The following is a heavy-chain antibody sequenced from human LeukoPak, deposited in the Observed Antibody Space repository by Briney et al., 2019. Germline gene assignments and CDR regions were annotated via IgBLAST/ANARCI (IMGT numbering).Heavy chain of an antibody. Sequence: GGSLRLSCAASGFSFNSYAMSWVRQAPGKGLEWVSAINNDGDSTYSADSVKGRFTVSRDNARKSLYLQMSSLRAEDTAVYYCATVSTTVTNLFDSWGQGTLVTVSS. D-gene: IGHD4-17*01. J-gene: IGHJ4*02. CDR3: ATVSTTVTNLFDS. CDR1: GFSFNSYA. V-gene: IGHV3-23*01. CDR2: INNDGDST.